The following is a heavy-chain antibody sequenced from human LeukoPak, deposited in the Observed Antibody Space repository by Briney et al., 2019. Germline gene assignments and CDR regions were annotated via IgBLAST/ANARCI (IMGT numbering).Heavy chain of an antibody. Sequence: SETLSLTCTVSGGSINSYYWSWIRQPPGKGLEWIAFIYYSGSTRNYNPSLKSRVTISVDTSKNQFSLNFNSVTAADTAVYYCARGGTSPSAAGNHNGLDRWGPGTLVSASS. CDR3: ARGGTSPSAAGNHNGLDR. J-gene: IGHJ5*02. V-gene: IGHV4-59*01. D-gene: IGHD6-13*01. CDR2: IYYSGSTR. CDR1: GGSINSYY.